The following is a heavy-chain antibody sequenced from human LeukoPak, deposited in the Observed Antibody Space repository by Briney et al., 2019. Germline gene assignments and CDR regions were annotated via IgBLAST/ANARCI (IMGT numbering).Heavy chain of an antibody. V-gene: IGHV3-7*01. CDR1: GFTFSSYW. CDR2: IKQDGSEK. D-gene: IGHD2-8*01. Sequence: QTGGSLRLSCAASGFTFSSYWMSWVRQAPGKGLEWVANIKQDGSEKYYVDSVKGRFTISRDNAKNSLYLQMNSLRAEDTAVYYCARDRIGHCTNGVCYSPLDYWGQGTLVTVSS. J-gene: IGHJ4*02. CDR3: ARDRIGHCTNGVCYSPLDY.